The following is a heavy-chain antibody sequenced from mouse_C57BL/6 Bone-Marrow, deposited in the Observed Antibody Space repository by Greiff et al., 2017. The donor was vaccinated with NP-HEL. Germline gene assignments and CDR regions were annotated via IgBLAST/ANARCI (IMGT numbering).Heavy chain of an antibody. CDR2: IDPSDSYT. CDR3: AEGAGDFDY. D-gene: IGHD3-1*01. J-gene: IGHJ2*01. CDR1: GYTFTSYW. V-gene: IGHV1-50*01. Sequence: QVQLQQPGAELVKPGASVKLSCKASGYTFTSYWMQWVKQRPGQGLEWIGEIDPSDSYTNYTQKFKGQATLTVDTSSSTAYMQLSSLTSEDAAVYYWAEGAGDFDYWGQGTTLTVSS.